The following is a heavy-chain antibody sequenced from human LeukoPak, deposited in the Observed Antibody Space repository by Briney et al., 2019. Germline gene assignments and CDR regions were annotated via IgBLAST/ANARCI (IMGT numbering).Heavy chain of an antibody. CDR1: GASISSYY. V-gene: IGHV4-59*13. CDR3: ARGGVYFAY. J-gene: IGHJ4*02. Sequence: SETLSLTCAISGASISSYYWGSIRQPPGKGLEWIGHIYYSGSTNFHPSLKSRVTISLDTSQNRFSLKLSSVTAADPAVYCGARGGVYFAYWGQGTLVTVSS. CDR2: IYYSGST.